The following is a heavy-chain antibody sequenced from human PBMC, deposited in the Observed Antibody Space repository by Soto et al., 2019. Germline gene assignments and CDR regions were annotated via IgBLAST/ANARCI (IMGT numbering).Heavy chain of an antibody. CDR3: ARETTEIYCSGGSCYPPPYYYYGMDV. CDR2: ISAYNGNT. V-gene: IGHV1-18*01. CDR1: GYTFTSYG. Sequence: GASVKVSCKASGYTFTSYGISWVRQAPGQGLEWMGWISAYNGNTNYAQKLQGRVTMTTDTSTSTAYMELRSLRSDDTAVYYCARETTEIYCSGGSCYPPPYYYYGMDVWGQGTTVTVSS. J-gene: IGHJ6*02. D-gene: IGHD2-15*01.